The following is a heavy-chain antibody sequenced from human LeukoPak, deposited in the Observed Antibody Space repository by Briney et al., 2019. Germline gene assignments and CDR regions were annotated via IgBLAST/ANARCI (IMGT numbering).Heavy chain of an antibody. CDR3: ARVFSLVAAAYQEYYFDY. CDR1: GGSISSSSYY. D-gene: IGHD2-15*01. Sequence: SETLSLTCTVSGGSISSSSYYWGWIRQPRGKGLEWIGSIYYSGSTYYNPSLKSRVTISVDTSKNQFSLKLSSVTAADTAVYYCARVFSLVAAAYQEYYFDYWGQGTLVTVSS. V-gene: IGHV4-39*01. J-gene: IGHJ4*02. CDR2: IYYSGST.